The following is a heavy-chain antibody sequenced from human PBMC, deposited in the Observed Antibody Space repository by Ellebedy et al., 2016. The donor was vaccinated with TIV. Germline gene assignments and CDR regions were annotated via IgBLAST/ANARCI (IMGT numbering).Heavy chain of an antibody. CDR2: INPSGDST. J-gene: IGHJ4*02. CDR1: GYTFTAYY. D-gene: IGHD3-3*01. Sequence: AASVKVSCKASGYTFTAYYIHWVRQAPGQGLEWMGMINPSGDSTTYALKFRGRVTMTKDTSTSTLNMELSSLRFEDTAVYYCARSLEWLPGDYWGQGTLVTVSS. V-gene: IGHV1-46*01. CDR3: ARSLEWLPGDY.